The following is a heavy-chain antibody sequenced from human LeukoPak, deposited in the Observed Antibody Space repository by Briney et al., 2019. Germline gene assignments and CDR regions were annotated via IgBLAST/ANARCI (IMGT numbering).Heavy chain of an antibody. J-gene: IGHJ5*02. V-gene: IGHV3-30*18. D-gene: IGHD5-18*01. Sequence: PGGSLRLSCAASGFTFSSYGMHWVRQAPGKGLEWVAIISYDGSNKYYADSVKGRFTISRDNSKNTLYLQMNSLRAEDTAVYYCANSRIQGFDPWGQGTLVTVSS. CDR2: ISYDGSNK. CDR1: GFTFSSYG. CDR3: ANSRIQGFDP.